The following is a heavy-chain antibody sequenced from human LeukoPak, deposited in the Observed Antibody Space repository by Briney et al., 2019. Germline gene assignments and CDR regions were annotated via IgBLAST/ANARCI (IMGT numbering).Heavy chain of an antibody. V-gene: IGHV4-39*07. CDR3: ARAGYHYDRHGYPAGDFDY. Sequence: SETLSPTCTVSGASFSSSNYYWGWIRQPPGKGLEWIGSVHYSDVTYSHTSLKSRLTMSIDTSKNHFSLKLSSVTAADTAVYYCARAGYHYDRHGYPAGDFDYWGQGTLVIVSS. J-gene: IGHJ4*02. D-gene: IGHD3-22*01. CDR1: GASFSSSNYY. CDR2: VHYSDVT.